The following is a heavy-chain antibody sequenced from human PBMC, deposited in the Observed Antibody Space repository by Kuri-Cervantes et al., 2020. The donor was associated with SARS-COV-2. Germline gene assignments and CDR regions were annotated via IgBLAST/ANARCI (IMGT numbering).Heavy chain of an antibody. CDR3: ARAPTGHSDYFYYYMDV. CDR2: ISYDGTKK. J-gene: IGHJ6*03. Sequence: GESLKISCAASGFTFSSYAMHWVRQAPGRGLEWVTIISYDGTKKYYADSVKGRFTISRDNSKNTLFLQMNSLRAEDTAAYYCARAPTGHSDYFYYYMDVWGKGTTVTVSS. CDR1: GFTFSSYA. V-gene: IGHV3-30*04. D-gene: IGHD1-1*01.